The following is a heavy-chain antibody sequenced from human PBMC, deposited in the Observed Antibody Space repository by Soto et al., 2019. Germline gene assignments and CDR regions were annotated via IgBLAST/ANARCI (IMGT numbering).Heavy chain of an antibody. D-gene: IGHD3-16*01. CDR2: IWYDGSNK. CDR1: GFTFDTYV. V-gene: IGHV3-33*01. CDR3: ARGARDFDY. Sequence: PWRSLRLSFASSGFTFDTYVMHWVRQAPGRGLEWVALIWYDGSNKYYADSVKGRFTISRDNSKNTLYLQMNSLRAEDTAVYYCARGARDFDYWGQGTLVTVS. J-gene: IGHJ4*02.